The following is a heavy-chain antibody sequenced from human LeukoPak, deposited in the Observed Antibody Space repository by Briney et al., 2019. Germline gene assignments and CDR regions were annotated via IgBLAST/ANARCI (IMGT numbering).Heavy chain of an antibody. D-gene: IGHD2-21*01. Sequence: GESLKISCKGSGYXFTNYWISWVRQMPGKGLEWMGIIYPGDSDTRYSPSFQGQVTISADKSLSTAYLQWSSLKASDSAIYYCATCCGGPSSWGQGALVTVSS. CDR2: IYPGDSDT. CDR1: GYXFTNYW. CDR3: ATCCGGPSS. V-gene: IGHV5-51*01. J-gene: IGHJ5*02.